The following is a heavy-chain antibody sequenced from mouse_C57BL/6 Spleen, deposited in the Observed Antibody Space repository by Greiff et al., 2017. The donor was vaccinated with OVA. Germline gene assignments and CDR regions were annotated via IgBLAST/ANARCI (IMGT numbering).Heavy chain of an antibody. CDR3: ARWITTAVDAMDY. V-gene: IGHV1-64*01. D-gene: IGHD1-1*01. Sequence: QVQLQQPGAELVKPGASVKLSCKASGYTFTSYWMHWVKQRPGQGLEWIGMIHPNSGSTNYNEKFKSKATLTVDKSSSTAYMQLSSLTSEDSAVYYCARWITTAVDAMDYWGQGTSVTVSS. CDR1: GYTFTSYW. CDR2: IHPNSGST. J-gene: IGHJ4*01.